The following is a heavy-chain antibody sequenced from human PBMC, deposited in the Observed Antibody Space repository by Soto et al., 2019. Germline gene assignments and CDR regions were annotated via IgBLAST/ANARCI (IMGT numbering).Heavy chain of an antibody. V-gene: IGHV4-59*01. Sequence: SETLSLTCTVSGGSISSYYWSWIRQPPGKGLEWIGYIYYSGSTNYNPSLKSRVTISVDTSKNQFSLKLSSVTAADTAVYYCARMHYSSGWPVDYWGQGTLVTVSS. CDR3: ARMHYSSGWPVDY. CDR1: GGSISSYY. CDR2: IYYSGST. D-gene: IGHD6-19*01. J-gene: IGHJ4*02.